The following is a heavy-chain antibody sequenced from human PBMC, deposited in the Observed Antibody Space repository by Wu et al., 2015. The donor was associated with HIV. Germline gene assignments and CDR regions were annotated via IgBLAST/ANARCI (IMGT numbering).Heavy chain of an antibody. Sequence: QVQLVQSGAEVKKPGSSVKVSCKASGGTFSNYAVNWVRQAPGQGLEWMGRIIPIFGTANYAQKFQGRVTITADESTSTAYMELNSLRSEDTAVFYCARRHYDTSGDSAYDIWGQGTLVTVSS. V-gene: IGHV1-69*13. J-gene: IGHJ3*02. CDR3: ARRHYDTSGDSAYDI. CDR2: IIPIFGTA. CDR1: GGTFSNYA. D-gene: IGHD3-22*01.